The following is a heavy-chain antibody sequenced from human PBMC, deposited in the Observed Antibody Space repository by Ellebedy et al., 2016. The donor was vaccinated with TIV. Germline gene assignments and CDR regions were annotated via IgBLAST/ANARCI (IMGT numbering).Heavy chain of an antibody. Sequence: LSLTCAASGFTFSDYNMNWVRQAPGKGLEWVSTTSGSGDSTSYADSVKGRFNISGDNSKNTLSLQSNSLRAEDTPVNYCAKLRRGSLFMDVWGQGTTVAVSS. CDR2: TSGSGDST. D-gene: IGHD3-16*02. CDR1: GFTFSDYN. V-gene: IGHV3-23*01. CDR3: AKLRRGSLFMDV. J-gene: IGHJ6*02.